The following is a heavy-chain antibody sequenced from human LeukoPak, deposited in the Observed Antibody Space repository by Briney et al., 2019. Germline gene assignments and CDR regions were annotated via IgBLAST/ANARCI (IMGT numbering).Heavy chain of an antibody. CDR2: VNGYNGKT. CDR3: ARDWGVEYSSSKRFDY. D-gene: IGHD6-6*01. Sequence: GASVKVSCKASGYSFTSYGISWVRQAPGQGLEWMGWVNGYNGKTNYAQKLQGRVTMTTDTSTSTAYMELRSLRSDDTAVYYCARDWGVEYSSSKRFDYWGQGTLVTVSS. J-gene: IGHJ4*02. V-gene: IGHV1-18*01. CDR1: GYSFTSYG.